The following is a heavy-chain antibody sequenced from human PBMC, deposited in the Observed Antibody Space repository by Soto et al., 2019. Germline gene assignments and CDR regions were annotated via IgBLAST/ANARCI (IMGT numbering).Heavy chain of an antibody. CDR3: ARRGEIRNWGYYYYYMDV. D-gene: IGHD7-27*01. Sequence: SETLSLTCAVYGGSFLFYYWSWIRQPPGKGLEWIGEINHSGSTNYNPSLKSRVPISLDTSNNQFSLKLSSVTAADTAVYYCARRGEIRNWGYYYYYMDVWGKGTTVTVSS. CDR1: GGSFLFYY. CDR2: INHSGST. J-gene: IGHJ6*03. V-gene: IGHV4-34*01.